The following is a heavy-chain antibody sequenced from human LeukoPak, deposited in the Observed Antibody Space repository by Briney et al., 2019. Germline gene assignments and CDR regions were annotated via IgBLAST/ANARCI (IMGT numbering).Heavy chain of an antibody. CDR2: IWYDGSNK. CDR1: GFTFSTYG. J-gene: IGHJ4*02. Sequence: PGGSLRLSCAASGFTFSTYGMHWVRQAPGKGLEWVSFIWYDGSNKYYADSVKGRFTISRDNSKNTLYLQMNSLRAEDTAVYYCARGPFDYWGQGTLVTVSS. V-gene: IGHV3-33*01. CDR3: ARGPFDY.